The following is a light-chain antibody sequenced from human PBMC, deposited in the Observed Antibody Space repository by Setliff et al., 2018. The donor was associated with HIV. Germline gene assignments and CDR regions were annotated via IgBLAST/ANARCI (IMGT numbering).Light chain of an antibody. Sequence: QSVLTQPASVPGSPGQSITISCTGTSSDIGGYDYVSWFQHPPGKAPKLMMSDVPKRPPGVSNRSSCSKSGNTASLTISGLQAEDEADYYCSSYSRSSTFGVFGTGTKVTVL. CDR3: SSYSRSSTFGV. J-gene: IGLJ1*01. CDR1: SSDIGGYDY. V-gene: IGLV2-14*03. CDR2: DVP.